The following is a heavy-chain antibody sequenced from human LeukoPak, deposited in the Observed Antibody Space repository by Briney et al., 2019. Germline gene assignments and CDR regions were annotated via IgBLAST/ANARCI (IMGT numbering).Heavy chain of an antibody. Sequence: PSETLSLTCTVSGGSISSSSYYWGWIRQPPGKGLEWIGSIYYSGSTYYNPSLKSRVTISVDTSKNQFSLKLSSVTAADTAVYYCARDGHSSSWYGPDYWGQGTLVTVSS. D-gene: IGHD6-13*01. CDR1: GGSISSSSYY. V-gene: IGHV4-39*07. CDR3: ARDGHSSSWYGPDY. CDR2: IYYSGST. J-gene: IGHJ4*02.